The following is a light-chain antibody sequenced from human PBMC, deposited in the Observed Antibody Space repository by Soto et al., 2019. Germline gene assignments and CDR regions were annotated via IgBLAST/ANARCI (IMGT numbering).Light chain of an antibody. J-gene: IGKJ2*01. Sequence: DIQMTQSPSTLSASVGDRVTITCRASRSISGWLAWYQQKPGKAPRLLIYDASSLQSGVPSRFSGTESGSEYTLTINDLQPDDFATYYCQQYKSLYTFGQGTKVDIK. V-gene: IGKV1-5*01. CDR2: DAS. CDR1: RSISGW. CDR3: QQYKSLYT.